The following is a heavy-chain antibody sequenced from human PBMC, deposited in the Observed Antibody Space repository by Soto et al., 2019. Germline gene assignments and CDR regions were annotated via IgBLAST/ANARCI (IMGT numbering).Heavy chain of an antibody. Sequence: GGSLRLSCAASGFTFSSYSMNWVRQAPGKGLEWVSSISSSSSYIYYADSVKGRFTISRDNAKNSLYLQMNSLRAEDTAVYYCASSCQLLCDYDYWGQGTLVTVSS. CDR3: ASSCQLLCDYDY. V-gene: IGHV3-21*01. D-gene: IGHD2-2*01. CDR2: ISSSSSYI. J-gene: IGHJ4*02. CDR1: GFTFSSYS.